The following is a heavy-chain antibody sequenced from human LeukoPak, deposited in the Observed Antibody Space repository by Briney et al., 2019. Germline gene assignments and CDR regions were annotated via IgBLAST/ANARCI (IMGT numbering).Heavy chain of an antibody. Sequence: GGSLRLSCAASGFTFSSNAMSWVRQAPGKGLEWVSGISSSGGSTYYADSVKGRFTISRDNSKNTLFLQMNSLRAEDMAVYYCVRNMLRGFDYWGQGTLVTVSS. V-gene: IGHV3-23*01. J-gene: IGHJ4*02. D-gene: IGHD3-10*01. CDR3: VRNMLRGFDY. CDR1: GFTFSSNA. CDR2: ISSSGGST.